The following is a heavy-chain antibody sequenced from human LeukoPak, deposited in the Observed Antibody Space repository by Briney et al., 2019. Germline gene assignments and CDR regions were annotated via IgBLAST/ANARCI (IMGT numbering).Heavy chain of an antibody. D-gene: IGHD3-22*01. CDR1: GGSFSGYY. J-gene: IGHJ2*01. CDR3: ARDLSYCDSSGYYHWYFDL. Sequence: SETLSLTCAVYGGSFSGYYWSWIRQPPGKGLEWIGRIYTSGSTNCNPSLKSRVTMSVDTSKNQFSLKLSSVTAADTAVYYCARDLSYCDSSGYYHWYFDLWGRGTLVIVSS. V-gene: IGHV4-59*10. CDR2: IYTSGST.